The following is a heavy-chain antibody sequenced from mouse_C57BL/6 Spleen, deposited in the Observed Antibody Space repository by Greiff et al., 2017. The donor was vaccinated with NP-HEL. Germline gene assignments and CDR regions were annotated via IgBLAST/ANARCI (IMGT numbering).Heavy chain of an antibody. V-gene: IGHV5-17*01. D-gene: IGHD1-1*01. CDR2: ISSGSSTI. J-gene: IGHJ2*01. CDR1: GFTFSDYG. CDR3: ARSAVAFDY. Sequence: EVQVVESGGGLVKPGGSLKLSCAASGFTFSDYGMHWVRQAPEKGLEWVAYISSGSSTIYYADTVKGRFTISRDNAKNTLFLQMTSLRSEDTAMYYCARSAVAFDYWGQGTTLTVAS.